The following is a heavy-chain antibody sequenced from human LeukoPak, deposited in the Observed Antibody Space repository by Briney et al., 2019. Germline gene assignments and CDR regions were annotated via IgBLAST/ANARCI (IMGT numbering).Heavy chain of an antibody. CDR1: GLSLNSYA. V-gene: IGHV3-23*01. CDR3: AKAPVTSCRGAFCYPFDY. Sequence: GGSLRLSCTASGLSLNSYAISWVRQVPGKGLEWVSASSSSDDGKWYADSVRGRFTISRDTSKNTVYLQMNSLRVEDAGVYYCAKAPVTSCRGAFCYPFDYWSHGTLVTVSS. J-gene: IGHJ4*01. CDR2: SSSSDDGK. D-gene: IGHD2-21*01.